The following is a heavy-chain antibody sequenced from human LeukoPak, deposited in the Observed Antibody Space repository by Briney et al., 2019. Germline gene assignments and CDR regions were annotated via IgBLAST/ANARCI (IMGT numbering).Heavy chain of an antibody. CDR3: ARGEKYYYDSSGYYCDS. V-gene: IGHV4-34*01. Sequence: SETLSLTCAVYGGSFSGYYWSWIRQPPGKGLEWIGEINHSGSTNYNPSLKSRVTISVDTSKNQFSLKLSSVTAADTAVYYCARGEKYYYDSSGYYCDSWGQGTLVTVSS. CDR2: INHSGST. CDR1: GGSFSGYY. D-gene: IGHD3-22*01. J-gene: IGHJ4*02.